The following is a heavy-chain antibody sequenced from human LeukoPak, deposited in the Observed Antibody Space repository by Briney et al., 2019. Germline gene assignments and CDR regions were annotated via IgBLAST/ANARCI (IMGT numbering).Heavy chain of an antibody. CDR3: ARFVFDFWSGYFHFDY. D-gene: IGHD3-3*01. V-gene: IGHV1-69*04. J-gene: IGHJ4*02. Sequence: SVKVSCKATGGTFSSYAISWVRQAPGQGLEWMGRIIPILGIANYAQKFQGRVTITADKSTSTAYMELSSLRSEDTAVYYCARFVFDFWSGYFHFDYWGQGTLVTVSS. CDR1: GGTFSSYA. CDR2: IIPILGIA.